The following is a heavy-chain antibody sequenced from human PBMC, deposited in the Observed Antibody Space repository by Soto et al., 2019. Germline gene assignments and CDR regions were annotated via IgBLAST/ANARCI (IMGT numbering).Heavy chain of an antibody. D-gene: IGHD5-18*01. J-gene: IGHJ3*02. CDR1: GGTFSSYA. CDR3: ARLRIQLWSSDAFDS. CDR2: IIPIFGTA. Sequence: QVQLVQSGAEVKKPGSSVKVSCKASGGTFSSYAISWVRQAPGQGLEWMGGIIPIFGTANYAQKFQGRVTIAADESTSTAYMELSSMRSEDMAVYYCARLRIQLWSSDAFDSWGEGTMVTVSS. V-gene: IGHV1-69*12.